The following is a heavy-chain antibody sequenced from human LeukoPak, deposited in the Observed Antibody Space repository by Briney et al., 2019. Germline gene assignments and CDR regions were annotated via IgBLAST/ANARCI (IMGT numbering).Heavy chain of an antibody. J-gene: IGHJ6*03. D-gene: IGHD2-2*01. CDR2: ISAGKGNT. V-gene: IGHV3-23*01. CDR1: AFTLSTYA. CDR3: AKATVIVPAAMFGYNYYMDV. Sequence: GGSLRLSCAASAFTLSTYAMSWVRQAPGKGLEWVSGISAGKGNTYYADSVKGRFTISRDNSKNTLYLQMNSLRAEDTAVYYCAKATVIVPAAMFGYNYYMDVWGKGTTVTISS.